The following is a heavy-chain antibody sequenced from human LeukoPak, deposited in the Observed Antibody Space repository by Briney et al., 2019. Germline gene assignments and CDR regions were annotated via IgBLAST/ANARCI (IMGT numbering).Heavy chain of an antibody. D-gene: IGHD6-19*01. V-gene: IGHV3-33*01. CDR2: IWYDGSNK. CDR3: ARGDSGGCCMAY. Sequence: GGSLRLSCAASGFTFSSYGMHWVRQAPGKGLEWVAVIWYDGSNKYYADSVKGRFTISRDNSKNTLYLQMNSLRAEDTAVYYCARGDSGGCCMAYWGQGTLVTVSS. J-gene: IGHJ4*02. CDR1: GFTFSSYG.